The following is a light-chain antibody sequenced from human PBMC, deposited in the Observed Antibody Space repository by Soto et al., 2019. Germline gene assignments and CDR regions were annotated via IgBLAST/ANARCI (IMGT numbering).Light chain of an antibody. CDR3: HQYGISPPRT. CDR1: QSVSSNY. CDR2: GAS. Sequence: EIVLTRSPGILSLSPGERATLSSRSIQSVSSNYLAWYQHKPGQAPRLLIYGASSRATGIPDRFSGSGSGTDFTLTIGRLEPEDFAVYYCHQYGISPPRTFGQGTKVDVK. J-gene: IGKJ1*01. V-gene: IGKV3-20*01.